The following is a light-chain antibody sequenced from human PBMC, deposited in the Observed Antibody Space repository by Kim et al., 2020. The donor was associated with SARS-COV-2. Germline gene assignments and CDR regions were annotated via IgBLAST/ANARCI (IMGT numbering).Light chain of an antibody. Sequence: SPGEETPLSCRAGQHGGINCFAWYQHNTGQPPRRLIYGASSSTTGGPDRFSGSGSGTGFTITISRLEAEDFAVYYCRQYDTSPRTFGQGTKVDIK. CDR2: GAS. CDR3: RQYDTSPRT. CDR1: QHGGINC. J-gene: IGKJ1*01. V-gene: IGKV3-20*01.